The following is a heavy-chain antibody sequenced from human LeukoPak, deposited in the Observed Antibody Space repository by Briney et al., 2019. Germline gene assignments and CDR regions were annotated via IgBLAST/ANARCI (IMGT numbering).Heavy chain of an antibody. V-gene: IGHV3-23*01. CDR2: ISGSGGST. CDR3: AKLPPYCSGGSCYFYGGMDV. J-gene: IGHJ6*02. CDR1: GFTFSSYA. Sequence: TGGSLRLSCAASGFTFSSYAMSWVRQAPGKGLEWVSAISGSGGSTYYADSVKGRFTISRDNSKNTLYLRMNSLRAEDTAVYYCAKLPPYCSGGSCYFYGGMDVWGQGTTVTVSS. D-gene: IGHD2-15*01.